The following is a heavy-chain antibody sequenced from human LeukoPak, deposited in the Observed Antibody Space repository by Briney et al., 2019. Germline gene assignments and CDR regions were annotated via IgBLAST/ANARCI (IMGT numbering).Heavy chain of an antibody. J-gene: IGHJ4*02. CDR1: GFTFSSYS. CDR2: ISSSSSYI. CDR3: ARAPRVGATSSDY. D-gene: IGHD1-26*01. V-gene: IGHV3-21*01. Sequence: PGGSLRPSCAASGFTFSSYSMNWVRQAPGKGLEWVSSISSSSSYIYYADSVKGRFTISRDNAKNSLYLQMNSLRAEDTAVYYCARAPRVGATSSDYWGQGTLVTVSS.